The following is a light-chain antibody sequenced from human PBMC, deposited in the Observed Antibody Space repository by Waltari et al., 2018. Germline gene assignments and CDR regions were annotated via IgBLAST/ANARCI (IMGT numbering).Light chain of an antibody. V-gene: IGLV1-51*02. CDR1: SSNIVNNY. J-gene: IGLJ2*01. Sequence: QSVLTQPPSVSAAPGQQVTISSSGSSSNIVNNYVSWFQQLPGTAPKLLIYENNKRPSGTPDRFSGSKSGTSGTLDITGLQTGDEADYYCITKDTSLNAIVFGGGTKLTVL. CDR3: ITKDTSLNAIV. CDR2: ENN.